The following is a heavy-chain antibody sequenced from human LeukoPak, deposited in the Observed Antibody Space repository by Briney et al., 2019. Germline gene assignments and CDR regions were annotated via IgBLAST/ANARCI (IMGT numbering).Heavy chain of an antibody. Sequence: GGSLRLSCAASGFTVSSNYMSWVRQAPGKGLEWVSAIYSGGSTYCADSEKGRFTISRDNTKNTLYLQMDSLRAEDTAVYYCARGSRSSGWCDYWGQGTLVSVSS. D-gene: IGHD6-19*01. CDR2: IYSGGST. CDR3: ARGSRSSGWCDY. J-gene: IGHJ4*02. V-gene: IGHV3-53*01. CDR1: GFTVSSNY.